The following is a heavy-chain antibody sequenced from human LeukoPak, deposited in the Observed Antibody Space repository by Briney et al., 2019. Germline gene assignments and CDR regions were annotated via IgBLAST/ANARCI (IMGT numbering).Heavy chain of an antibody. CDR1: GYTFTSYG. CDR3: ARDTQNYYGSGTYPRIRYFDF. D-gene: IGHD3-10*01. V-gene: IGHV1-18*01. CDR2: ISAYNGNT. J-gene: IGHJ2*01. Sequence: GASVKVSCKASGYTFTSYGISWVRQAPGQGLEWMGWISAYNGNTNYAQKFQGRVSMTTDTSTSTVYMELRSLGSDDTAIYYCARDTQNYYGSGTYPRIRYFDFWGRGTLVTVSS.